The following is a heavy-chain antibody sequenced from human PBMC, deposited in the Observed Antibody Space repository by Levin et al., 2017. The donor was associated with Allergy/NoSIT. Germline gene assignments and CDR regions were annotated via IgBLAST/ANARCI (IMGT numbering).Heavy chain of an antibody. CDR3: ARADDYGDSGDY. J-gene: IGHJ4*02. V-gene: IGHV3-48*03. CDR2: ISSSGSTI. Sequence: AGGSLRLSCAASGFTFSSYEMNWVRQAPGKGLEWVSYISSSGSTIYYADSVKGRFTISRVNAKNSLYLQMNSLRAEDTAVYYCARADDYGDSGDYWGQGTLVTVSS. D-gene: IGHD4-17*01. CDR1: GFTFSSYE.